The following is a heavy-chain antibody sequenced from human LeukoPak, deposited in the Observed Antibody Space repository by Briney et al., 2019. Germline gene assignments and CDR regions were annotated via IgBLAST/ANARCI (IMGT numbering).Heavy chain of an antibody. CDR2: ISNTGRTR. Sequence: GGSLRLSCAASGFSFSDYYMAWIRQSPGKGLEWISFISNTGRTRYSADSVKGRFTIFRDNPRNSIYLQMNSLRAEDMAVYYCAILSPYYDMDVWGIGTTVTVSS. D-gene: IGHD2-8*02. J-gene: IGHJ6*03. CDR3: AILSPYYDMDV. CDR1: GFSFSDYY. V-gene: IGHV3-11*04.